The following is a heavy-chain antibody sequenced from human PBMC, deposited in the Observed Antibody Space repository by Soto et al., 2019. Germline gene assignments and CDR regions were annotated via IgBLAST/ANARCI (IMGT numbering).Heavy chain of an antibody. D-gene: IGHD3-3*01. CDR2: IYYSGST. CDR3: ASLDFWSGYYRDFDY. J-gene: IGHJ4*02. Sequence: SETLSLTCTVSGGSISSSSYYWGWIRQPPGKGLEWIGSIYYSGSTYYNPSLKSRVTISVDTSKNQFSLKLSSVTAADTAVYYCASLDFWSGYYRDFDYWGQGTLVTVS. V-gene: IGHV4-39*01. CDR1: GGSISSSSYY.